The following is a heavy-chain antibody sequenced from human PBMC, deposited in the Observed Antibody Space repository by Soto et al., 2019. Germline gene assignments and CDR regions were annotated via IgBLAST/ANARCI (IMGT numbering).Heavy chain of an antibody. D-gene: IGHD3-9*01. J-gene: IGHJ6*02. Sequence: QVQLVESGGGVVQPGRSLRLSCAASGFTFSSYSIHWVRQAPGKGLEWVALISYDGTNQYYADSVKGRFTISRDNSRDTLYLQMNGLRAEDTALYYCARGPHYDPLPGYSNYYYGMDVWGQGTTVTVSS. V-gene: IGHV3-30-3*01. CDR2: ISYDGTNQ. CDR1: GFTFSSYS. CDR3: ARGPHYDPLPGYSNYYYGMDV.